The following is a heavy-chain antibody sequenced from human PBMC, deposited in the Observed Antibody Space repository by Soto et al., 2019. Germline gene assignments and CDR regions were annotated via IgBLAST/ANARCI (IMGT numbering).Heavy chain of an antibody. D-gene: IGHD3-3*01. CDR2: IYYSGST. CDR1: GGSINSAGYY. J-gene: IGHJ4*02. V-gene: IGHV4-31*03. Sequence: QVQLQESGPGLVKPSQTLSLTCTVSGGSINSAGYYWSWIRQHPGKGLEWIGYIYYSGSTCYNPSLKSRVTISIDTSKNQFSLRLSSVTAADTAVYYCARAQTLFGVITVFDYWGQGTLVTVSS. CDR3: ARAQTLFGVITVFDY.